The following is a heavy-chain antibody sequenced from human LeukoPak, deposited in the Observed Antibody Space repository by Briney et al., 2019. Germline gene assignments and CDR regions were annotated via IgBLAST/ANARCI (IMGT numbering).Heavy chain of an antibody. CDR1: VYSFPSYF. CDR2: INPTGGST. D-gene: IGHD6-6*01. J-gene: IGHJ4*02. Sequence: ASVKVSCKSSVYSFPSYFKHWVRQAPGQGLEWMGIINPTGGSTTYAQKCQGRVTMTRDTSTSTVYMELSSLRSDDTAVYYCARTAARRFDYWGQGTLVTVSS. V-gene: IGHV1-46*01. CDR3: ARTAARRFDY.